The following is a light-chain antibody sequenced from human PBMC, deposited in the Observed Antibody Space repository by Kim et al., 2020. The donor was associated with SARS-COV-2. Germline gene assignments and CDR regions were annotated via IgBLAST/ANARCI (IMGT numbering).Light chain of an antibody. CDR3: QQYDMSPYT. Sequence: SPGEQATLTCRARQSVASNNYLAWYQQKPGQAPRLLIYGASSRATGIPDRCSGSGSGTDFTLTISRLEPEDFAVYYCQQYDMSPYTFGQGTKLEI. CDR2: GAS. V-gene: IGKV3-20*01. J-gene: IGKJ2*01. CDR1: QSVASNNY.